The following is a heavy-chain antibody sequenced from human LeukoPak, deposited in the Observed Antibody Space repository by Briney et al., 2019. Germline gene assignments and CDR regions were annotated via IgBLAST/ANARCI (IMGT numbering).Heavy chain of an antibody. D-gene: IGHD6-13*01. CDR3: VRALAAAGAY. Sequence: GGSLRLSCAASGFTFSSYWMNWVRQAPGKGLEWVANIRQDGTEKYYVDSVKGRLTISRDNAKNSVYLQMNSLRAEDTAVYYCVRALAAAGAYWGQGTLVTVSS. CDR2: IRQDGTEK. V-gene: IGHV3-7*05. J-gene: IGHJ4*02. CDR1: GFTFSSYW.